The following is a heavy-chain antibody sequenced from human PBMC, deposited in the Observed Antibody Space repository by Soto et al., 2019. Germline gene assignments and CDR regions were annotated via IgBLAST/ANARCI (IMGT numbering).Heavy chain of an antibody. Sequence: SETLSLTCAFSGCSISSSNWWSWVRQPPGKGLEWIGEIYHSGSTVYNPSFKSRVTISVDTSKNQFSLKLNSVTAADTAVYYCARDLWGYCGTDCYPLDVWGQGTTVTVSS. J-gene: IGHJ6*02. CDR3: ARDLWGYCGTDCYPLDV. D-gene: IGHD2-21*02. CDR2: IYHSGST. CDR1: GCSISSSNW. V-gene: IGHV4-4*02.